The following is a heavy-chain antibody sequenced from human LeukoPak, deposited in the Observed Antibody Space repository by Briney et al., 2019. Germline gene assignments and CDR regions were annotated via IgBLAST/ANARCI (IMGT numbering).Heavy chain of an antibody. J-gene: IGHJ4*02. CDR1: GGTFSSYA. CDR3: ARDRAAAGTRMGSGWRGPYFDY. V-gene: IGHV1-69*13. D-gene: IGHD6-13*01. Sequence: SVKVSCKASGGTFSSYAISWVRQAPGQGLEWMGGIIPIFGTANYAQKFQGRVTTTADESTSTAYMELSSLRSEDTAVYYCARDRAAAGTRMGSGWRGPYFDYWGQGTLVTVSS. CDR2: IIPIFGTA.